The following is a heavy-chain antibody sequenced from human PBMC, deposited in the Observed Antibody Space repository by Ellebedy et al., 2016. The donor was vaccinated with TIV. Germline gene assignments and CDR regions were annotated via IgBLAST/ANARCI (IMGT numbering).Heavy chain of an antibody. CDR3: ARRQTGYPIDY. J-gene: IGHJ4*02. V-gene: IGHV3-48*02. CDR2: ISSSSTI. Sequence: PGGSLRLSCAASGFTFSSYSMNWVRQAPGKGLEWVSYISSSSTIYYADSVKGRFTISRDNAKNSLYLQMNSLRDEDTAVYYCARRQTGYPIDYWGQGTLVTVSS. CDR1: GFTFSSYS. D-gene: IGHD3-9*01.